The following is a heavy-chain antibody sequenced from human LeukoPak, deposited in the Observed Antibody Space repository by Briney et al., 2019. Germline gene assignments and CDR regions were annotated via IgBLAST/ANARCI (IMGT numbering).Heavy chain of an antibody. Sequence: GGSLTLSCGGSGVSSNNMSWFCQSPGKGLDWLSYMNVNSRTTYYANSVKSRCTISRDNAKNSLSLQMNSLQLDDTAIYSCATDDFYGSLPVWGQGTLVTVSS. CDR3: ATDDFYGSLPV. D-gene: IGHD2-15*01. CDR1: GVSSNN. J-gene: IGHJ3*01. CDR2: MNVNSRTT. V-gene: IGHV3-48*04.